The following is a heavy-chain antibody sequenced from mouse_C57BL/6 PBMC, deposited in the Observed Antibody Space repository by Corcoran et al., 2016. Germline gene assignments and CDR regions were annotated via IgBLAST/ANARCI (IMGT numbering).Heavy chain of an antibody. D-gene: IGHD1-1*01. CDR2: IYWDDDK. CDR1: GFSLSTSGMG. V-gene: IGHV8-12*01. Sequence: QVTLKESGPGILQSSQTLSLTCSFSGFSLSTSGMGVSWIRQPSGKGLEWLAHIYWDDDKRYNPSLKSRLTISKDTSRNQVFLKITSVDTADTATYYCARRVPFTTVVADWYFDVWVTGTTVTVSS. J-gene: IGHJ1*03. CDR3: ARRVPFTTVVADWYFDV.